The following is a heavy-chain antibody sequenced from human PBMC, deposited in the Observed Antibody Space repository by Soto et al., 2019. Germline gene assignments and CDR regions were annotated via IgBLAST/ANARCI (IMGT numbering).Heavy chain of an antibody. V-gene: IGHV3-23*01. CDR3: AKRSSSSTFDY. Sequence: EVQLLESGGGLVQPGESLRRSCAASGFTFSSYAMSWVRQAPGKGLEWVSVLSGSDDITYHADSVKGRFTISRDNSKNTLYLQMNSMRAEDTAVYYCAKRSSSSTFDYWGQGTLVTVSS. CDR2: LSGSDDIT. J-gene: IGHJ4*02. D-gene: IGHD6-6*01. CDR1: GFTFSSYA.